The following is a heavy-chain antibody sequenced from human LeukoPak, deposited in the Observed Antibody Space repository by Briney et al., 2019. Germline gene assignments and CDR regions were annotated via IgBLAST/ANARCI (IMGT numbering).Heavy chain of an antibody. J-gene: IGHJ2*01. Sequence: SETLSLTCTVSGGSISSDYWGWIRQPPGKGLQWIGYIYYSGSTNYSPSLKSRVTISVDTSKNQFSLKLSSVTAADTAVYYCARAPGSLYGDYWYFDLWGRGTLVTVSS. V-gene: IGHV4-59*01. CDR3: ARAPGSLYGDYWYFDL. CDR1: GGSISSDY. CDR2: IYYSGST. D-gene: IGHD4-17*01.